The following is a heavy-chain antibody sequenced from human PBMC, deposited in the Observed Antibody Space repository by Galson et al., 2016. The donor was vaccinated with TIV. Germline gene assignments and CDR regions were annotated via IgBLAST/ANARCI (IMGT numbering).Heavy chain of an antibody. CDR2: ISAFDGNT. D-gene: IGHD3-22*01. CDR3: ARDRGSMTMILVIDYYYGVDV. V-gene: IGHV1-18*04. Sequence: SVKVSCKASGYTFSNYGVSWVRQAPGQGLEWMGWISAFDGNTHYTQTLQGRVSMTTDTSTSTAYMELRSLRSDDTAIYYCARDRGSMTMILVIDYYYGVDVWGQGTTVTVSS. CDR1: GYTFSNYG. J-gene: IGHJ6*02.